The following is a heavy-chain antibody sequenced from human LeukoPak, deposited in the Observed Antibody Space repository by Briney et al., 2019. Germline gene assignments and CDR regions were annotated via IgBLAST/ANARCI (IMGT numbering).Heavy chain of an antibody. J-gene: IGHJ5*02. CDR3: AIDRAGSSSWWKNWFDP. CDR2: INPNSGGT. Sequence: ASVKVSCKASGYTFTGYYMHWVRQAPGQGLEWMGWINPNSGGTNYAQKFQGRVTMTRDTSISTAYMELSRLRSDDTAVYYCAIDRAGSSSWWKNWFDPWGQGTLVTVSS. V-gene: IGHV1-2*02. CDR1: GYTFTGYY. D-gene: IGHD6-13*01.